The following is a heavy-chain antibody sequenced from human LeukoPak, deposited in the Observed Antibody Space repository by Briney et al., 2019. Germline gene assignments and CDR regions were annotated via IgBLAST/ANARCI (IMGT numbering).Heavy chain of an antibody. CDR3: ARVVDTHFDY. D-gene: IGHD5-18*01. V-gene: IGHV3-74*01. Sequence: GGSLRLSCAASGFTLSSYWMHWVGQAQGKGLVWVSRIKSDGSTTTYADSVKGRFTISRDNAKNTLYLQMNSLRAEDTAVYYCARVVDTHFDYWGQGTLVTVSS. CDR1: GFTLSSYW. CDR2: IKSDGSTT. J-gene: IGHJ4*02.